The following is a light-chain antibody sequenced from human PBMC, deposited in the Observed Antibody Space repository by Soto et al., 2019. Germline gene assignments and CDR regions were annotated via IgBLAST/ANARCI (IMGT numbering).Light chain of an antibody. CDR2: DAS. CDR3: QQHYIHWT. J-gene: IGKJ1*01. V-gene: IGKV1-5*01. CDR1: QSISSW. Sequence: DIQMTQSPSTLSASVGDSVTITCRASQSISSWLAWYQQKPGKAPKVLIYDASSLESGVPSRFSGSGSGTEFTLSISSLQPDDFATYYCQQHYIHWTFGQGTKVDIK.